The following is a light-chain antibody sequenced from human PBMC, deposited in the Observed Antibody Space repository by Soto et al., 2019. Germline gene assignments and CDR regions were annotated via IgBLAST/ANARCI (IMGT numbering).Light chain of an antibody. CDR2: DAS. V-gene: IGKV3-20*01. CDR3: QRYGSLPYT. Sequence: EIVLTQSPGTLSLSPGEGATLSCRASQSVSSSYLAWYQQKPGQAPRLLIYDASSRATGIPDRFSGSGSGTDFTLTISRLEPEDFVVYYCQRYGSLPYTFGQGTKLEIK. CDR1: QSVSSSY. J-gene: IGKJ2*01.